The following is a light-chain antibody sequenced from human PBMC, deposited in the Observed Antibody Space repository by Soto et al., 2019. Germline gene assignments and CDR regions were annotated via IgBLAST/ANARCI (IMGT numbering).Light chain of an antibody. CDR2: EVV. CDR1: ENDIGVYDF. V-gene: IGLV2-8*01. Sequence: VLTQPPSASGSPGQSVTISCTGTENDIGVYDFVSWYQHHPGKAPRLIIYEVVQRPSGVPDRFSGSKSGNTASLTVSGLQAADEADYFCKSYAGSNTYVFGSGTKVTVL. CDR3: KSYAGSNTYV. J-gene: IGLJ1*01.